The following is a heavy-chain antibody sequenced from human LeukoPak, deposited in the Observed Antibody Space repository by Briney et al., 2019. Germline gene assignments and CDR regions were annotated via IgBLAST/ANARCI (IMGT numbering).Heavy chain of an antibody. Sequence: ASVKVSCKASGYTFTSYGIIWVRQAPGQGLEWMGWISAYNGNTNYAQKLQGRVTMTTDTSTSTAYMELRSLRSDDTAVYYCARDPRGYSYGHEDYWGQGTLVTVSS. CDR1: GYTFTSYG. CDR2: ISAYNGNT. CDR3: ARDPRGYSYGHEDY. V-gene: IGHV1-18*01. J-gene: IGHJ4*02. D-gene: IGHD5-18*01.